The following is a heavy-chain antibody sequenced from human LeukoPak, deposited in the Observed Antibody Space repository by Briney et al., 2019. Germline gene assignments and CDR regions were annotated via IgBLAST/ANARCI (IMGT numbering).Heavy chain of an antibody. D-gene: IGHD3-10*01. J-gene: IGHJ5*02. CDR2: MNPNSGNT. CDR3: ARSTMVRGVIITRSWFDP. V-gene: IGHV1-8*01. Sequence: ASVKVSCKASGYTFTSYDINWVRQATGQGLEWMGWMNPNSGNTGYAQKFQGRVTMTRNTSISTAYTELSSLRSEDTAVYYCARSTMVRGVIITRSWFDPWGQGTLVTVSS. CDR1: GYTFTSYD.